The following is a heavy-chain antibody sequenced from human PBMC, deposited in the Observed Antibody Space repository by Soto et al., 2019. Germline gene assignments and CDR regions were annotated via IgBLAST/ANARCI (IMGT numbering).Heavy chain of an antibody. CDR1: GGSFSDHY. CDR3: ARGAYSQTLRRGRGSFDI. Sequence: PSETLRLPYGVDGGSFSDHYWSWIRQPPGKGLEWIGEINHSGSTNYNPSLKSRVSMSVDTSNNQFSLNLNSVTAADTAVYYCARGAYSQTLRRGRGSFDIWGQGAMVTVSS. CDR2: INHSGST. D-gene: IGHD3-16*01. J-gene: IGHJ3*02. V-gene: IGHV4-34*01.